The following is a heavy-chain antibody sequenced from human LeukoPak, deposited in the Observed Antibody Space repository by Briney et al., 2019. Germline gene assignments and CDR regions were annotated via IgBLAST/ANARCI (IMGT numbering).Heavy chain of an antibody. V-gene: IGHV5-51*01. CDR2: IYPGDSDT. D-gene: IGHD3-16*02. J-gene: IGHJ4*02. Sequence: GESLKISCKGSGYSFTSYWIGWVRQMPGKGLEWMGIIYPGDSDTSYSPSFQGQVTISADKSISTAYLQWSSLKASDTAMYYCAREDYDYVWGSYRYTGLDYWGQGTLVTVSS. CDR1: GYSFTSYW. CDR3: AREDYDYVWGSYRYTGLDY.